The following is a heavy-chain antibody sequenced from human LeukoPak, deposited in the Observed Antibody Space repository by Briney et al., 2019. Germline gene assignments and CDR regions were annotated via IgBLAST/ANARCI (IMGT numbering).Heavy chain of an antibody. CDR1: GFTFSSYT. CDR3: ARALTTLTYEGY. Sequence: GGSLRLSCAASGFTFSSYTMHWIRKAPGKGLEWVSSISGSNSYIFYADSVKGRFTVSRDNAKDSLYLQMNSLRAEDTAVYYCARALTTLTYEGYWGQGTLVTVSS. CDR2: ISGSNSYI. D-gene: IGHD1-1*01. J-gene: IGHJ4*02. V-gene: IGHV3-21*01.